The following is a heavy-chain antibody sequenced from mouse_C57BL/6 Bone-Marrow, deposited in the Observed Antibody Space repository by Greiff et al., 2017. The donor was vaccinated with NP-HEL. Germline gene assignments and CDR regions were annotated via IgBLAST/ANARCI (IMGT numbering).Heavy chain of an antibody. CDR1: GYSFTGYY. V-gene: IGHV1-42*01. D-gene: IGHD1-1*01. J-gene: IGHJ2*01. CDR2: INPSTGGT. CDR3: ARDYYGSSHDY. Sequence: VQLQQSGPELVKPGASVKISCKASGYSFTGYYMNWVKQSPEKSLEWIGAINPSTGGTTYNQKFKAKATLTVDKSSSTAYMQLKSLTSEDSSVYYCARDYYGSSHDYWGQGTTLTVSS.